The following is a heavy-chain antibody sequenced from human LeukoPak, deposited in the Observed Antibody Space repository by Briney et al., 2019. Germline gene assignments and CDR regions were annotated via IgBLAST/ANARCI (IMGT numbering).Heavy chain of an antibody. CDR1: GGSISSSSYY. V-gene: IGHV4-39*01. CDR3: ARQLWLFGYFDY. J-gene: IGHJ4*02. Sequence: SETLSLTCTVSGGSISSSSYYWGWIRQPPGQGLEWIGSIYYSGSTYYNPSLKSRVTISVDTSKNQFSPKLSSVTAADTAVYYCARQLWLFGYFDYWGQGTLLTVSS. CDR2: IYYSGST. D-gene: IGHD5-18*01.